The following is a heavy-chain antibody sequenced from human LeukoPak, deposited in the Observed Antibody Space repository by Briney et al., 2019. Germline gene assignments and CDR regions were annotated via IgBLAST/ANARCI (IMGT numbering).Heavy chain of an antibody. CDR3: ASSTVTTIGWFDP. CDR1: GYTFTSYY. Sequence: GASVKVSCKASGYTFTSYYMHWVRQAPGQGLEWMGIINPSGGSTSYAQKFQVRVTMTRDMSTSTVYMELSSLRSEDTAVYYCASSTVTTIGWFDPWGQGTLVTVSS. CDR2: INPSGGST. J-gene: IGHJ5*02. D-gene: IGHD4-17*01. V-gene: IGHV1-46*01.